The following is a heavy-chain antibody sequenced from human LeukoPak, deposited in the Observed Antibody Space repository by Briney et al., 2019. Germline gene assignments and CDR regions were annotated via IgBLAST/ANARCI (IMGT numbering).Heavy chain of an antibody. D-gene: IGHD3-3*01. J-gene: IGHJ5*02. Sequence: PGGSLRLSCAASGFTFSSYAMSWVRQAPGKGLEWVSAISGSGGSTYYADSAKGRFTISRDNSKNTLYLQMNSLRAEDTAVYYCAKVMDYDFWSGHNWFDPWGQGTLVTVSS. V-gene: IGHV3-23*01. CDR3: AKVMDYDFWSGHNWFDP. CDR1: GFTFSSYA. CDR2: ISGSGGST.